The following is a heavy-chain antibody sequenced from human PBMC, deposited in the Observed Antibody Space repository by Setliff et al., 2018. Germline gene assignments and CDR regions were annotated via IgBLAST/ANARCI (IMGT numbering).Heavy chain of an antibody. Sequence: GGSLRLSCAASGFTFSSYGMHWVRQAPGKGLEWVSAISGSGGSTYYADSVKGRFTISRDNSKNTLYLQMNSLRAEDTAVYYCAKDNYYDSTPPLVFDYWGQGTLVTVSS. J-gene: IGHJ4*02. V-gene: IGHV3-23*01. CDR3: AKDNYYDSTPPLVFDY. CDR1: GFTFSSYG. CDR2: ISGSGGST. D-gene: IGHD3-22*01.